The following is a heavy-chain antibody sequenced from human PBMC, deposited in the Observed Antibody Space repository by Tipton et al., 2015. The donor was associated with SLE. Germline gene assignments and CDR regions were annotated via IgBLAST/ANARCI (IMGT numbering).Heavy chain of an antibody. D-gene: IGHD2-2*01. Sequence: GLVKPSETLSLTCAVSGGSINNGGYSWSWIRQPPRKGLEWIGYIYHSGSTYYNPSLKSRVTISLDRSKNQFSLKLSSVTAADTAVYYCASTMGPHGFDIWGQGTMVTVSS. CDR1: GGSINNGGYS. V-gene: IGHV4-30-2*01. CDR2: IYHSGST. J-gene: IGHJ3*02. CDR3: ASTMGPHGFDI.